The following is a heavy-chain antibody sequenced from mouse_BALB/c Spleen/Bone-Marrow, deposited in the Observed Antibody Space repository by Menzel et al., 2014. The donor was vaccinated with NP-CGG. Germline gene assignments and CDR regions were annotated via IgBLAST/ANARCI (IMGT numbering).Heavy chain of an antibody. CDR3: ASGGLAY. CDR1: GYTFTEYT. Sequence: VQLQQSGPELVKPGASVKISCKTSGYTFTEYTIHWVKQSHGKSLEWIGNINPNIGGTTYNQKFKGKATLTVDMSSSTAYMDRRGLTSKNSAVFCVASGGLAYGAQATLAPVSP. J-gene: IGHJ3*01. CDR2: INPNIGGT. V-gene: IGHV1-18*01.